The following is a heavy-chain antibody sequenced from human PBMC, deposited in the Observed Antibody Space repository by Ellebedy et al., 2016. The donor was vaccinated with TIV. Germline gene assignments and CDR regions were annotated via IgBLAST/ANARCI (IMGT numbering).Heavy chain of an antibody. CDR3: ARVADTVTSPGGDY. CDR2: TTPDGSRT. V-gene: IGHV3-74*01. J-gene: IGHJ4*02. D-gene: IGHD4-11*01. CDR1: GFSFSTYW. Sequence: PGGSLRLSCGASGFSFSTYWMHWVRQAPGKGPVWVSRTTPDGSRTDYADAVRGRFRISRDNAENTLSLQMNSLRAEDTAVYYCARVADTVTSPGGDYWGRGTLVTVSS.